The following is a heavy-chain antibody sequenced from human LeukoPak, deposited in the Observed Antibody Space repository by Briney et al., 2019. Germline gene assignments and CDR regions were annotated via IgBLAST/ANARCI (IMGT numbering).Heavy chain of an antibody. CDR2: INHSGST. Sequence: SETPSLTCAVYGGSFSGYYWSWIRQPPGKGLEWIGEINHSGSTNYNPSLKSRVTISVDTSKNQFSLKLGSVTAADTAVYYCARGPPHYDFWSGYSYFDYWGQGTLVTVSS. CDR3: ARGPPHYDFWSGYSYFDY. J-gene: IGHJ4*02. CDR1: GGSFSGYY. V-gene: IGHV4-34*01. D-gene: IGHD3-3*01.